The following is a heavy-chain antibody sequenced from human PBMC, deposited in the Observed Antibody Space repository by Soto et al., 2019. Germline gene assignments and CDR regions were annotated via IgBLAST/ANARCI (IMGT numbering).Heavy chain of an antibody. CDR3: AKSPQWGLPLSGGLDV. J-gene: IGHJ6*02. V-gene: IGHV3-23*01. Sequence: EVQLLESGGGSVQSGGSLRLSCGASGFTFSTYAMSWVRQAPGKGLEWVSAVVGGGRSTYYADSVKGRFTISRDNSNNKLYLQMNNLRAGDTAVYYCAKSPQWGLPLSGGLDVWGRGTTVTVSS. CDR1: GFTFSTYA. D-gene: IGHD1-26*01. CDR2: VVGGGRST.